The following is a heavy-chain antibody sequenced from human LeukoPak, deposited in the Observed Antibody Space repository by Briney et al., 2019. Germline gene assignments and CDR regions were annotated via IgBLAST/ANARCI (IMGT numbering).Heavy chain of an antibody. Sequence: GRSLRLSCAASGFTFDDYVMYWVRQAPGKGLEWVSGINWIGDSLAYADSVKGRFTISRDNAKNSLYLQMNSLRAEDTALYYCAKVQARYYYGSGSYSPGAFDIWGQGTMVTVSS. D-gene: IGHD3-10*01. V-gene: IGHV3-9*01. CDR1: GFTFDDYV. CDR2: INWIGDSL. J-gene: IGHJ3*02. CDR3: AKVQARYYYGSGSYSPGAFDI.